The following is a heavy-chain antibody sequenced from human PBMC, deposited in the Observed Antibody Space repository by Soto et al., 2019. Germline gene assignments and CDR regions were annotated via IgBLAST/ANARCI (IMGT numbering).Heavy chain of an antibody. CDR3: ARRGTLCGLAY. V-gene: IGHV3-74*01. D-gene: IGHD1-26*01. CDR1: GFTFSSYW. J-gene: IGHJ4*02. CDR2: INHDESSS. Sequence: EVQLVESGGGLVQPGGSLRLSCAASGFTFSSYWMHWVRQAPGKGLVWVSRINHDESSSTYVDSVRGRFTISRDNAKNTLYLQMNSLRAEDTAVYYCARRGTLCGLAYWGQGTLVTVSS.